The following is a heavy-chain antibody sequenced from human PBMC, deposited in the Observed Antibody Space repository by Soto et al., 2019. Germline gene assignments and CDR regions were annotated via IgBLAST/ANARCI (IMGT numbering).Heavy chain of an antibody. CDR1: AGSISTYH. D-gene: IGHD3-22*01. J-gene: IGHJ3*02. CDR3: ARVSDDSSGYYPWGAFDI. Sequence: EQLQESGPGLVKPSETLSLTCSVSAGSISTYHWSWIRQHPGKGLEWIGYIYYSGSTYYNPSLKSRVTISVDTSKNQFSLKLSSVTAADTAVYYCARVSDDSSGYYPWGAFDIWGQGTMVTVSS. CDR2: IYYSGST. V-gene: IGHV4-59*06.